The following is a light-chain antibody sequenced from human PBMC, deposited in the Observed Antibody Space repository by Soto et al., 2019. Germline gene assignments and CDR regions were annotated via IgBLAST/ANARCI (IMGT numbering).Light chain of an antibody. CDR1: QSVSSK. Sequence: IVLTQSPATLSLSPGERATLSCMASQSVSSKLAWYQKKPGQAPRLLIYGASTRATGIPARFSGSGSGTELTLTISSLQSEDFAVYYCQQYNNWPPWTFGQGTKVDIK. CDR3: QQYNNWPPWT. CDR2: GAS. J-gene: IGKJ1*01. V-gene: IGKV3-15*01.